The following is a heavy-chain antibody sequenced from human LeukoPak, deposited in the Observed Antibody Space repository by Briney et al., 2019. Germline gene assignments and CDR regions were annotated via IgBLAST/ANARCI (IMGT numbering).Heavy chain of an antibody. CDR3: ASRVDTAMAGYYYYYGMDV. V-gene: IGHV3-66*01. Sequence: PGGSLRLSCAASGFTVSSNYMSWVRQAPGKGLEWVSVIYSGGSTYYADSVKGRFTISRDNSKNTLYLQMNSLRAEDTAVYYCASRVDTAMAGYYYYYGMDVWGQGTTVTVSS. D-gene: IGHD5-18*01. J-gene: IGHJ6*02. CDR1: GFTVSSNY. CDR2: IYSGGST.